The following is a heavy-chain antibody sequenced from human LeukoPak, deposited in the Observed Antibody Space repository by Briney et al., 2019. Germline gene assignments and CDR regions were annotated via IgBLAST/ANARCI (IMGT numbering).Heavy chain of an antibody. CDR3: ARHYYDTSGYYYFDY. J-gene: IGHJ4*02. Sequence: LETLSLTCNVSGGSISAYYWSWIRQPPGKGLEYMGYIYYSGSTDYNPSFKSRITISVDTSKNQFSLKLSSVTAADTAVYYCARHYYDTSGYYYFDYWGQGTLVTVSS. CDR1: GGSISAYY. V-gene: IGHV4-59*08. D-gene: IGHD3-22*01. CDR2: IYYSGST.